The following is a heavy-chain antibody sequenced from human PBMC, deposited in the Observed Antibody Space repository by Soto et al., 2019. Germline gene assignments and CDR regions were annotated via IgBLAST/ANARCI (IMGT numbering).Heavy chain of an antibody. CDR2: VTGSGGST. CDR3: AICTGIQLWVFNY. CDR1: GFRFSSYA. D-gene: IGHD5-18*01. Sequence: GGSLRLSCAASGFRFSSYAMSWVRQAPGKGFEWVSTVTGSGGSTFYADSVKGRLSISRDNSKNTLYLQMNSLRAGDTAVYYCAICTGIQLWVFNYWGQGTPVTVSS. V-gene: IGHV3-23*01. J-gene: IGHJ4*02.